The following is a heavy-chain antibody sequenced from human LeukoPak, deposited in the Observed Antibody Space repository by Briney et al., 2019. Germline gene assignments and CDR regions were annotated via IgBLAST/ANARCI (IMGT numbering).Heavy chain of an antibody. Sequence: GGSLRLSCVASGLTFSSYWMHWVRQTPGKGLVWVSRITSDGSATSYADSVTGRFTISRDNAKNTLYLQMNSLRDDDTAVYYCARSIAVDDAFDIWGQGTMVTVSS. V-gene: IGHV3-74*01. CDR2: ITSDGSAT. CDR1: GLTFSSYW. CDR3: ARSIAVDDAFDI. D-gene: IGHD6-19*01. J-gene: IGHJ3*02.